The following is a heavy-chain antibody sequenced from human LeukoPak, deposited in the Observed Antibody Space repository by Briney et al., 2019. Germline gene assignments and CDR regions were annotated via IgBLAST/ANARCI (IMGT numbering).Heavy chain of an antibody. CDR3: ARGDHYYYYGMDV. V-gene: IGHV3-23*01. Sequence: GGSLRLSCAASGFTFSSYAMSWVRQAPGKGLEWVSAISGSGGSTYYADSVKGRFTISRDNSKNTLYLQMNSLRADGTAVYYCARGDHYYYYGMDVWGQGTTVTVSS. J-gene: IGHJ6*02. CDR2: ISGSGGST. CDR1: GFTFSSYA.